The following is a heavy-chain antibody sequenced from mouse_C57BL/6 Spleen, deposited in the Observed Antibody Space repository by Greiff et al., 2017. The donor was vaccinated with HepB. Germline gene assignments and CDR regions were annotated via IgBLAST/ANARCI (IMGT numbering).Heavy chain of an antibody. CDR2: ISDGGSYT. V-gene: IGHV5-4*03. D-gene: IGHD1-1*01. J-gene: IGHJ2*01. Sequence: EVKLVESGGGLVKPGGSLKLSCAASGFTFSSYAMSWVRQTPEKRLEWVATISDGGSYTYYPDNVKGRFTISRDNAKNNLYLQMSHLKSEDTAMYYCARVYYYGSSPLYYFDYWGQGTTLTVSS. CDR1: GFTFSSYA. CDR3: ARVYYYGSSPLYYFDY.